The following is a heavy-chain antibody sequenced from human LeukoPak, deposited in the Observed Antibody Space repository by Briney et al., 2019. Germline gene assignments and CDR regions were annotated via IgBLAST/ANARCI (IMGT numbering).Heavy chain of an antibody. J-gene: IGHJ4*02. CDR3: AKGRSTNRYPIAVAGTFFDY. CDR2: ISYDGSNK. Sequence: GGSLRLSCAASGFTFSNYDMHWARQAPGKGLEWVAVISYDGSNKYYADSVKGRFTISRDNSKNTLYLQMNSLRAEDTAVYYCAKGRSTNRYPIAVAGTFFDYWGQGTLVTVSS. V-gene: IGHV3-30*18. D-gene: IGHD6-19*01. CDR1: GFTFSNYD.